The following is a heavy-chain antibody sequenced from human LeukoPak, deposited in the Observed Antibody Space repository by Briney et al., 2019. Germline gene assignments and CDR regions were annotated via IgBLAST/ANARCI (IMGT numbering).Heavy chain of an antibody. CDR2: IYYSGST. CDR1: GGSISSGDYY. J-gene: IGHJ4*02. CDR3: ARYCSSTSCYDY. Sequence: SETLSLTCTVSGGSISSGDYYWSWIRQPPGKGLEWIGYIYYSGSTYYNPSLKSRVTISVDTSKNQFSLKLSSVAAADTAVYYCARYCSSTSCYDYWGQGTLVTVSS. D-gene: IGHD2-2*01. V-gene: IGHV4-30-4*08.